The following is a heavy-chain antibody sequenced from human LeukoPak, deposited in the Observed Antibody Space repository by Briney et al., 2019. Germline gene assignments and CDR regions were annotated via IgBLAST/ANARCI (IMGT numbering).Heavy chain of an antibody. V-gene: IGHV3-30-3*01. J-gene: IGHJ5*02. Sequence: PGRSLRLSCAASGFTFSSYAMHWVRQAPGKGLEWVAVISYDGSNKYYADSVKGRFTISRDNSKNTLNLQRNSLRAEDTAVYYXXXXXXXXXXXXGGSCYNWFDPWGQGTLVTVSS. CDR3: XXXXXXXXXXXGGSCYNWFDP. CDR1: GFTFSSYA. D-gene: IGHD2-15*01. CDR2: ISYDGSNK.